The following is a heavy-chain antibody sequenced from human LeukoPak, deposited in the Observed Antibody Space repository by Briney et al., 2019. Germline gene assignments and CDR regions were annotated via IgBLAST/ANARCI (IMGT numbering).Heavy chain of an antibody. V-gene: IGHV3-64*01. CDR2: ISCNGGIT. Sequence: GGSLILSCAASGFTFSSYAMHWVRQAPGKGLEYVSAISCNGGITYYANSVKGTFTISSDNYKNTMYLKMGSLRSEDSAVYYCASEYYYYDKSGYYPYFDDWGQGTLVTVSS. CDR3: ASEYYYYDKSGYYPYFDD. CDR1: GFTFSSYA. D-gene: IGHD3-22*01. J-gene: IGHJ4*02.